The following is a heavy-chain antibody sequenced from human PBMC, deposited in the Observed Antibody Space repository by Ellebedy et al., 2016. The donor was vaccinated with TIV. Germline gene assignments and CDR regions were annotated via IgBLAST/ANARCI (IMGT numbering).Heavy chain of an antibody. Sequence: ASVKVSXXASGYTFIGYYMHWVRQAPGQGLEWMGWINPNSGGTNYAQKFQGRVTMTRDTSISTAYMELSRLRSDDTAVYYCAISGKQWLVVPFDYWGQGTLVTVSS. CDR1: GYTFIGYY. J-gene: IGHJ4*02. CDR3: AISGKQWLVVPFDY. CDR2: INPNSGGT. D-gene: IGHD6-19*01. V-gene: IGHV1-2*02.